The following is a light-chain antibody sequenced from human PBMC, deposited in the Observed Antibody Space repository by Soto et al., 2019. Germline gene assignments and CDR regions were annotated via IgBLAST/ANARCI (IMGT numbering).Light chain of an antibody. CDR3: QQYGSSRRT. CDR2: GAS. Sequence: EIVLTQSPGTLSLSPVERATLSCMASQSVSSSYLAWYQQKPGQAPRLLIYGASSRATGIPDRFSGSGSGTDFTLTISRLEPEDFAVYYCQQYGSSRRTFGQGTKVDIK. CDR1: QSVSSSY. V-gene: IGKV3-20*01. J-gene: IGKJ1*01.